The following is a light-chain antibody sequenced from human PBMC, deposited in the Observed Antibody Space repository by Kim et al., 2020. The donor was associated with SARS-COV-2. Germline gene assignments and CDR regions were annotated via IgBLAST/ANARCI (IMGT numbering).Light chain of an antibody. V-gene: IGLV2-14*04. CDR3: SSYTSSSTWV. CDR1: SSDVGGYNY. CDR2: DVS. Sequence: GQPFTISCTGTSSDVGGYNYVSWYQQHPGKAPKLMIYDVSKRPSGVSNRFSGSKSGNTASLTISGLQAEDEADYYCSSYTSSSTWVFGGGTQLTVL. J-gene: IGLJ3*02.